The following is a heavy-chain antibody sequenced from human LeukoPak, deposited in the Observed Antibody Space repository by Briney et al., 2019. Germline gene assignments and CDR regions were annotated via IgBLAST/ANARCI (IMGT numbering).Heavy chain of an antibody. J-gene: IGHJ4*02. CDR1: GGSISSSSYY. CDR3: ARVVTFGGVIVRRGYYFDY. CDR2: IYYSGST. D-gene: IGHD3-16*02. V-gene: IGHV4-39*07. Sequence: SETLSLTCTVSGGSISSSSYYWGWIRQPPGKGLEWIGSIYYSGSTYYNPSLKSRVTISVDTSKNQFSLKLSSVTAADTAVYYCARVVTFGGVIVRRGYYFDYWGQGTLVTVSS.